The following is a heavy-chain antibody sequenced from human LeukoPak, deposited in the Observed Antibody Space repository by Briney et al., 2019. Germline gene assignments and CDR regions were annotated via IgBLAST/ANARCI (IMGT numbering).Heavy chain of an antibody. V-gene: IGHV4-34*01. D-gene: IGHD4-17*01. CDR1: GGSFHAFF. CDR2: ITHSGST. J-gene: IGHJ5*02. CDR3: ARAYGAMDWFDP. Sequence: SETLSLTCAVDGGSFHAFFWSWLRQPPGKGLEWIGHITHSGSTSYNPSRRSRVSLSVDPSKHQFSLKLSSVTAADTAVYYCARAYGAMDWFDPWGQGTLVTVSS.